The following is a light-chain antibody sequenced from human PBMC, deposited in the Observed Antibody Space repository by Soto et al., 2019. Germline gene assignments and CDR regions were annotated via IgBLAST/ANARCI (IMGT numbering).Light chain of an antibody. CDR1: SSDGGLYNR. CDR2: EVT. J-gene: IGLJ2*01. CDR3: SSFTSSATEV. Sequence: QSALTQPPSVSGSPGQSVTISCTGTSSDGGLYNRVSWYQQPPGTAPKLMIYEVTNRPSAVPDRFSGSKSGNTASLTISGLQAEDEADYYCSSFTSSATEVFGGGTKLTVL. V-gene: IGLV2-18*02.